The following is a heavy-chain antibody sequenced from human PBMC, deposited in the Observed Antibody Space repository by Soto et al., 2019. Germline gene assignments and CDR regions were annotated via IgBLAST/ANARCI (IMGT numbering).Heavy chain of an antibody. D-gene: IGHD2-15*01. CDR1: GGSISSYY. J-gene: IGHJ5*02. V-gene: IGHV4-59*08. CDR2: IYYSGST. CDR3: ARHSDCSGGSCYSEYFAVGNWFDP. Sequence: SETLSLTCTVSGGSISSYYWSWIRQPPGKGLEWIGYIYYSGSTNYNPSLKSRVTISVDTSKNQFSLRLSSVTAADTAVYYCARHSDCSGGSCYSEYFAVGNWFDPWGQGTLVTVSS.